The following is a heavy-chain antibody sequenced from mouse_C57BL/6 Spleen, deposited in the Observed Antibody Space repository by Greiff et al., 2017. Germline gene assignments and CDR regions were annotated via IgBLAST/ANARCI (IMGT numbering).Heavy chain of an antibody. D-gene: IGHD1-1*01. V-gene: IGHV5-6*01. CDR3: ASYYGSSSFAY. Sequence: DVQLQESGGDLVKPGGSLKLSCAASGFTFSSYGMSWVRQTPDKRLEWVATISSGGSNTYYPDSVKGRFTISRDTAKNTLYLQMSSLKSEDTAMYYCASYYGSSSFAYWGQGTLVTVSA. J-gene: IGHJ3*01. CDR1: GFTFSSYG. CDR2: ISSGGSNT.